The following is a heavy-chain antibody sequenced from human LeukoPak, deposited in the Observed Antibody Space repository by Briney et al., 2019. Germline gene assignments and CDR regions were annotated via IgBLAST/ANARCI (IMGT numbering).Heavy chain of an antibody. J-gene: IGHJ4*02. V-gene: IGHV3-21*01. Sequence: GGSLRLSCAASGFTFSSYSMNWVRQAPGKGLEWVSSISSSSSYIYYADSVKGRFTISRDNAKNSLYLQMNSLRAEDTAFYYCARVGYSSAWRAADFDYWGQGTLVTVSS. CDR2: ISSSSSYI. CDR1: GFTFSSYS. D-gene: IGHD6-19*01. CDR3: ARVGYSSAWRAADFDY.